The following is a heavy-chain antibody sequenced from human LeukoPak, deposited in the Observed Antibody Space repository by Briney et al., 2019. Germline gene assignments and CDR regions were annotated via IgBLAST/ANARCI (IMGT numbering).Heavy chain of an antibody. V-gene: IGHV1-69*04. CDR2: IIPILGIA. Sequence: SVKVSCKASGGTFSSCAISWVRQAPGQGLEWMGRIIPILGIANYAQKFQGRVTITANKSTSTAYMELSSLRSEDTAVYYCARGEDYDILTGSLLDYWGQGTLVTVSS. CDR1: GGTFSSCA. CDR3: ARGEDYDILTGSLLDY. D-gene: IGHD3-9*01. J-gene: IGHJ4*02.